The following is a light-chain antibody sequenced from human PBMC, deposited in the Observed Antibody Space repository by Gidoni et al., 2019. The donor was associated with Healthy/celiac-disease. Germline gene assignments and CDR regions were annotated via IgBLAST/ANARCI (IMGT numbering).Light chain of an antibody. CDR1: QSVSSY. CDR3: QQRSNWPIT. CDR2: DAS. Sequence: EIVLTQSPATLSLFPGERATLSCRASQSVSSYLAWYQQKPGQAPRLLIYDASNRATGIPARFSGSGSGTDFTLNISSLEPEDFAVYYCQQRSNWPITFGQGTRLEIK. J-gene: IGKJ5*01. V-gene: IGKV3-11*01.